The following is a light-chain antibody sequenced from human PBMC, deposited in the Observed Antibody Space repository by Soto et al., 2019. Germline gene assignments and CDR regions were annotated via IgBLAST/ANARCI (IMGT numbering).Light chain of an antibody. CDR3: QQTFSTPPST. CDR1: QRIATY. CDR2: AAS. V-gene: IGKV1-39*01. J-gene: IGKJ2*01. Sequence: DIQMTQSPSSLSASIGDRVTITCRASQRIATYVNWYQQKPGEAPKLLIYAASSLQSGVPSRFRGSGSLTDFTLTISSLQPEDYATYYCQQTFSTPPSTFGQGTKVAIK.